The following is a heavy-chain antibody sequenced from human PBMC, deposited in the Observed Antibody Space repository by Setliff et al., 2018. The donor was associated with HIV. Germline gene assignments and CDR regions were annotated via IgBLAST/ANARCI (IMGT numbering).Heavy chain of an antibody. V-gene: IGHV1-46*01. CDR2: INPTGDIT. Sequence: ASVKVSCKTPGYIFSDNYIYWVRQAPGQGLEWLGLINPTGDITFYPQKFQARVTMTRDTSTSTVYMELSGLRSDDTAMYYCARPISLMGVSDSFDIWGQGTMVTVSS. CDR1: GYIFSDNY. D-gene: IGHD2-21*01. CDR3: ARPISLMGVSDSFDI. J-gene: IGHJ3*02.